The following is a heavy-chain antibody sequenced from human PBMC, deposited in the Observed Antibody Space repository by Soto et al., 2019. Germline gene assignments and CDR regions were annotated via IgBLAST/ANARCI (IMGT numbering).Heavy chain of an antibody. J-gene: IGHJ6*02. CDR1: GGSISSSSYY. CDR2: IYYSGST. D-gene: IGHD3-16*01. Sequence: TLSLTCTVSGGSISSSSYYWGWIRQPPGKGLEWIGSIYYSGSTYYNPSLKSRVTISVDTSKNQFSLKLSSVTAADTAVYYCASGGSYDYYYYYGMDVWGQGTTVTVSS. CDR3: ASGGSYDYYYYYGMDV. V-gene: IGHV4-39*01.